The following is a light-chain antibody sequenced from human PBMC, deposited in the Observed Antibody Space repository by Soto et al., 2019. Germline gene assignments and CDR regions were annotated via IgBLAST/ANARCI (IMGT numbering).Light chain of an antibody. CDR2: GTS. CDR3: QLFTA. Sequence: EIGMTPSPATLSESPVERATLSCTASQSVCNNYLAWYQQTPGQAPRLLIYGTSNRAPAIPDRFSGSGSGTDFTLTVSSLEPEDFAVYYCQLFTAFGQGTKGDI. V-gene: IGKV3-20*01. J-gene: IGKJ1*01. CDR1: QSVCNNY.